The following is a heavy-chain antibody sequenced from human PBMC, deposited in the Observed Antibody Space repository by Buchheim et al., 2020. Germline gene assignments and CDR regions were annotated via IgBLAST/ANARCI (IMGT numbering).Heavy chain of an antibody. D-gene: IGHD3-10*01. CDR2: IYYSGST. CDR1: GGSISSYY. Sequence: QVQLQESGPGLVKPSETLSLTCTVSGGSISSYYWSWIRQPPGKGLEWIGYIYYSGSTNYNPSLKSRVTISVDTSKNQFSLKLSSVTAADTAVYYCARTHAIQYYGSGSYPNWFDPWGQGT. V-gene: IGHV4-59*01. J-gene: IGHJ5*02. CDR3: ARTHAIQYYGSGSYPNWFDP.